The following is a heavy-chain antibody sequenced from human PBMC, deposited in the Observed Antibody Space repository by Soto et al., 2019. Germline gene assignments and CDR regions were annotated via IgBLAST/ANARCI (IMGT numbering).Heavy chain of an antibody. D-gene: IGHD3-10*01. V-gene: IGHV4-30-2*01. CDR1: GASITYGAYS. CDR3: ARVGGFDSFDY. J-gene: IGHJ4*02. CDR2: INHLETT. Sequence: QLQLHMSGSGLVKPSQTLSLTCTVSGASITYGAYSWSWIRQTPGKGLEWIGYINHLETTFYNPSFESRRTLSIDRTKDQVSLNLKSMSAADRAVYFCARVGGFDSFDYWGQGILVTVSS.